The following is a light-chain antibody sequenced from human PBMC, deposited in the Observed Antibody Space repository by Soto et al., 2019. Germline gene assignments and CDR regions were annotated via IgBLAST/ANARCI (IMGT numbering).Light chain of an antibody. CDR3: SSYAGSTSDV. J-gene: IGLJ1*01. V-gene: IGLV2-8*01. Sequence: QSALTQPPSASGSPGQSVTISCTGTSSDVGAYNHVSWYQQHPTKAPKLMIYEVNKRPSGVPDRFSGSKSGNTASLTVSGLPPEDEADYYCSSYAGSTSDVVGTGTKLTVL. CDR2: EVN. CDR1: SSDVGAYNH.